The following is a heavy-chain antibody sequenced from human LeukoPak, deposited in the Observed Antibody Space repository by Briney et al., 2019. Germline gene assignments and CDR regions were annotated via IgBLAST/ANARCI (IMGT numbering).Heavy chain of an antibody. D-gene: IGHD3-22*01. V-gene: IGHV3-74*01. CDR2: INSDGSST. CDR1: GFTFSSYW. Sequence: GGSLRLSCAASGFTFSSYWMHWVRQAPGKGLVWVSRINSDGSSTRYADSVKGRFTISRDNAKNTLYLQMNSLRGEDTAVYYCAKEAPYHYDSSGYPEYWGQGTLVTVSS. J-gene: IGHJ4*02. CDR3: AKEAPYHYDSSGYPEY.